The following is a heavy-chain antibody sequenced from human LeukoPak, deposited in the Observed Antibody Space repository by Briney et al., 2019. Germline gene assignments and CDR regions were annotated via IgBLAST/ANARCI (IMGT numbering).Heavy chain of an antibody. Sequence: GGSLRLSCTASGFTFGDYAMSWIRQAPGKGLEWEGFTRSKAYGETADYAASVKGRFTISRDDSKAIAYLQMNSLKTEDTAVYHCTRDRGAYNLYDYWGQGTLVTVSS. J-gene: IGHJ4*02. V-gene: IGHV3-49*03. CDR2: TRSKAYGETA. CDR1: GFTFGDYA. CDR3: TRDRGAYNLYDY. D-gene: IGHD1-1*01.